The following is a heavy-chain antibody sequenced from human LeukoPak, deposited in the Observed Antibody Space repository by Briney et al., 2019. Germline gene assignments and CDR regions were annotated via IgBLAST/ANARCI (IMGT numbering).Heavy chain of an antibody. J-gene: IGHJ4*02. Sequence: SVKVSCKASGGTFSSYAISWVRQAPGQGLEWMGGIIPIFGTANYAQKFQGRVTITTDESTSTAYMELSSLRSEDTAVYYCASTRPGGYGSSASDFYYWGQGTLVTVSS. CDR3: ASTRPGGYGSSASDFYY. CDR2: IIPIFGTA. CDR1: GGTFSSYA. V-gene: IGHV1-69*05. D-gene: IGHD2-2*03.